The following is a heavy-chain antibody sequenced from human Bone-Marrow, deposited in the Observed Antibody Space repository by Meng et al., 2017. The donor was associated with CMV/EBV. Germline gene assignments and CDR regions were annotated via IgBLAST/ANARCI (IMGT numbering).Heavy chain of an antibody. Sequence: ASVKVSCKVSGYTLTELSRHWVRQAPGKGLEWMGGFDPEDGETIYAQKFQGRVTMTEDTSTDTAYMELSSLRSEDTAVYYCAIRGFGELSTGGFDPWGQGNLVPVYS. CDR1: GYTLTELS. CDR2: FDPEDGET. CDR3: AIRGFGELSTGGFDP. J-gene: IGHJ5*02. V-gene: IGHV1-24*01. D-gene: IGHD3-10*01.